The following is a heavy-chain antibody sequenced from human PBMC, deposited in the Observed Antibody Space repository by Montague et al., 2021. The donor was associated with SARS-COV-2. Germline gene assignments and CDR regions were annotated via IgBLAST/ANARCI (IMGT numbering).Heavy chain of an antibody. CDR1: GFTFSSYW. D-gene: IGHD6-13*01. Sequence: SLRLSCAASGFTFSSYWMSWVRQAPGKGLEWVATIKQDGSEKYYVDSVKGRFTVSRDNAKNSLYLQMNSLRAEDTAVYYCAAGQSSSWLWGQGTLVTVSS. CDR3: AAGQSSSWL. J-gene: IGHJ4*02. CDR2: IKQDGSEK. V-gene: IGHV3-7*01.